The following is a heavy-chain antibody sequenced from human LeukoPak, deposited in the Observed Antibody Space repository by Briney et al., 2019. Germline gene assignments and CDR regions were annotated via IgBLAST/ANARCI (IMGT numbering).Heavy chain of an antibody. CDR3: ARGNILTGYCFDF. V-gene: IGHV4-34*01. CDR1: GGSITGYC. J-gene: IGHJ4*02. Sequence: SETLSLTCAVYGGSITGYCWSWIRQTPGRGLEWVGEIHYTGATSYNPSLKSRATISTDTSKNQFSLRLSSVTAADTAVYYCARGNILTGYCFDFWGQGALVTVSS. CDR2: IHYTGAT. D-gene: IGHD3-9*01.